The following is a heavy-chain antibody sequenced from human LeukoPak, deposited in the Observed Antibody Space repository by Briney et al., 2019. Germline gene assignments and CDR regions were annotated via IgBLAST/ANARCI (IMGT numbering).Heavy chain of an antibody. J-gene: IGHJ4*02. CDR1: GFTFSSYA. CDR2: ISSNGGTT. Sequence: PGDSLRLSCAASGFTFSSYAMHWVRQAPGKGLQYVSAISSNGGTTYYADSVKGRFTISRDNSKNTLYLQMSSLRPEDTALYYCVKDSKAVADAFDYWGQGTLVTVSS. CDR3: VKDSKAVADAFDY. D-gene: IGHD6-19*01. V-gene: IGHV3-64D*06.